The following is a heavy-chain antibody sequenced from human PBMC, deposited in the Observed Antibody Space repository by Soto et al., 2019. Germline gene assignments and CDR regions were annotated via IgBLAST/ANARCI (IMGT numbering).Heavy chain of an antibody. Sequence: GASVKVSCKASGYTFSDFDINWLRQASGQGPEWMGWMNAKSGDTFFAQRFQGKFNMTWDTSLSTAYMEVGSLTSDDTAIYSCARGNPFNYAAFDVWGQGTTVTVSS. V-gene: IGHV1-8*01. CDR3: ARGNPFNYAAFDV. J-gene: IGHJ6*02. D-gene: IGHD3-16*01. CDR2: MNAKSGDT. CDR1: GYTFSDFD.